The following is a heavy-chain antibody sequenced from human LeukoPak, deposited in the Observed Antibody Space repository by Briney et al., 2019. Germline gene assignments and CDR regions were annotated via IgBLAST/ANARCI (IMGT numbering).Heavy chain of an antibody. CDR2: IIPIFGTA. D-gene: IGHD3-10*01. Sequence: GASVKVPCKASGGTFSSYAISWVRQAPGQGLEWMGGIIPIFGTANYAQKFQGRVTITTDESTSTAYMELSSLRSEDTAVYYCARVTMVRGVILHDAFDIWGQGTMVTVSS. V-gene: IGHV1-69*05. CDR1: GGTFSSYA. CDR3: ARVTMVRGVILHDAFDI. J-gene: IGHJ3*02.